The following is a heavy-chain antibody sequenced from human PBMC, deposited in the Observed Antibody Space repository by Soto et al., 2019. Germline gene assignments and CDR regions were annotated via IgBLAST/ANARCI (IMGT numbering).Heavy chain of an antibody. CDR3: AKEIVAAAYVETSPFDF. D-gene: IGHD2-15*01. CDR1: GFTFSSYA. J-gene: IGHJ4*02. CDR2: IDGSGGDT. Sequence: EVRLLESGGGLVQPGGSLRLSCAASGFTFSSYAMGWVRQAPGKGLAWVSGIDGSGGDTSFADSVKGRFTSSRDNSENTLYLHMNSLRAEDTARYFCAKEIVAAAYVETSPFDFWGQGTLVTVSS. V-gene: IGHV3-23*01.